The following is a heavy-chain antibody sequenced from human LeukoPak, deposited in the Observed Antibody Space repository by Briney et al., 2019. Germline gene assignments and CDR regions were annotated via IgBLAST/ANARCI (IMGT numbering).Heavy chain of an antibody. CDR1: GFTFSSYA. CDR3: VRGPPAGYSSGWYALTLSDY. V-gene: IGHV3-23*01. Sequence: PGGSLRLSCAASGFTFSSYAMSWVRQAPGKGLEWVSAISGGGGSTYYADSVKGRFTISRDNSKNTLYLQMNSLRAEDTAVYYCVRGPPAGYSSGWYALTLSDYWGQGTLVTVSS. CDR2: ISGGGGST. J-gene: IGHJ4*02. D-gene: IGHD6-19*01.